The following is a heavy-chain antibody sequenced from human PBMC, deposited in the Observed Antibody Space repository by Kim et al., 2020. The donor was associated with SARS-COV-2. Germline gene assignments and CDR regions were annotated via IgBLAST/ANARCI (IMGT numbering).Heavy chain of an antibody. Sequence: GGSLRLSCAASGFTFSNYAMNWVRQAPGKGLEWVSGLKNTGADTEYLDSVKGRFTIFRDNSKNILYLQMSSLRAEDTAVYYCAKASHDSSGVTWGQGTLVTVSS. CDR2: LKNTGADT. D-gene: IGHD3-22*01. V-gene: IGHV3-23*01. CDR3: AKASHDSSGVT. CDR1: GFTFSNYA. J-gene: IGHJ5*02.